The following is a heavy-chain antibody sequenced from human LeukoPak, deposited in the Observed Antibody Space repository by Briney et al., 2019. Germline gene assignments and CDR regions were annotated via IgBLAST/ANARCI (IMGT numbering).Heavy chain of an antibody. D-gene: IGHD3-16*01. CDR1: GFTFSDSA. J-gene: IGHJ4*02. V-gene: IGHV3-23*01. CDR3: AKDRMMAQ. Sequence: GGSPRLSCRASGFTFSDSAMTWVRQAPGKGLEWVSVISTSGANTYYADSVKGRFTISRDNSKNTLFLQMSSLRAEDTAVYYCAKDRMMAQRGQGTLVTVSS. CDR2: ISTSGANT.